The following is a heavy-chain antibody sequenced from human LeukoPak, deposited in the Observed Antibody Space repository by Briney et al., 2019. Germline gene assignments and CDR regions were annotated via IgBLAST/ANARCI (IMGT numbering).Heavy chain of an antibody. CDR1: GGSFSGYY. Sequence: PSETLSLTCAVYGGSFSGYYWSWIRQPPGKGLEWIGEINHSGSTNYNPSLKSRVTISVDTSKNQFSPKLSSVTAADTAVYYCARALRGAARLTFPFDYWGQGTLVTVSS. CDR2: INHSGST. V-gene: IGHV4-34*01. CDR3: ARALRGAARLTFPFDY. D-gene: IGHD6-6*01. J-gene: IGHJ4*02.